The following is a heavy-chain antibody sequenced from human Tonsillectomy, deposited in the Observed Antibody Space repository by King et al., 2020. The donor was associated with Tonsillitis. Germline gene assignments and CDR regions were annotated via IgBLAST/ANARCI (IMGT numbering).Heavy chain of an antibody. J-gene: IGHJ4*02. Sequence: VQLVESGGGLVQPGGSLRLSCAASGFTFSSYSMNCFRQAPGKWLEWVSYISSRSSTKYYADSVKGRFTIFRDNAKNSLYLQMNSLRAEDTAVYYCARDGGNGWHFDYWGQGTLVTVSS. D-gene: IGHD3-16*01. CDR2: ISSRSSTK. CDR1: GFTFSSYS. CDR3: ARDGGNGWHFDY. V-gene: IGHV3-48*01.